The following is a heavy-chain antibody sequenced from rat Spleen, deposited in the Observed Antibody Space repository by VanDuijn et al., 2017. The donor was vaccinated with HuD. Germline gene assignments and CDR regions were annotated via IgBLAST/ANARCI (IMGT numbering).Heavy chain of an antibody. J-gene: IGHJ2*01. CDR1: GFSLTSNS. CDR2: IWGDGTT. Sequence: QVQLKESGPGLVQPSQTLSLTCTVSGFSLTSNSVHWLRQPPGRGLEWMGGIWGDGTTSYNSALKSRLSISRDTSKSQVFLKMNSLQTEDTATYYCVRDGGELGYWGQGVMVTVSS. D-gene: IGHD1-12*02. CDR3: VRDGGELGY. V-gene: IGHV2-1*01.